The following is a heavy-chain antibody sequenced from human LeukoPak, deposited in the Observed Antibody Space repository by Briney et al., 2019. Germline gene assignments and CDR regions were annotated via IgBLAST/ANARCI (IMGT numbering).Heavy chain of an antibody. CDR3: ARRGGYYDSSGYTEIDY. D-gene: IGHD3-22*01. V-gene: IGHV4-34*01. CDR2: INHSGST. Sequence: PSETLSLTCAVYGGSFSGYYWSWIRQPPGKGLEWIGEINHSGSTNYNPSLKSRVTISVDTSKNQFSLKLSSVTAADTAVYYCARRGGYYDSSGYTEIDYWGQGTLVTVSS. J-gene: IGHJ4*02. CDR1: GGSFSGYY.